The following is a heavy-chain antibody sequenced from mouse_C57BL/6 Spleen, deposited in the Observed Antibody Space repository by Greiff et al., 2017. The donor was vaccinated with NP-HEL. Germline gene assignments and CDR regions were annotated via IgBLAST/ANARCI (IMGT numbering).Heavy chain of an antibody. Sequence: DVKLVESGGGLVKPGGSLKLSCAASGFTFSSYAMSWVRQTPEKRLEWVATISDGGSYTYYPDNVKGRFTISRDNAKNNLYLQMSHLKSEDTAMYYGAREGWLDAMDYWGQGTSVTVSS. J-gene: IGHJ4*01. V-gene: IGHV5-4*01. D-gene: IGHD2-3*01. CDR2: ISDGGSYT. CDR3: AREGWLDAMDY. CDR1: GFTFSSYA.